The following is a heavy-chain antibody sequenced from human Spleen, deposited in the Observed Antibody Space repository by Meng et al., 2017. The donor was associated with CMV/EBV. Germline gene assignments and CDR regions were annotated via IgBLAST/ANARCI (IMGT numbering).Heavy chain of an antibody. CDR2: LSNDGREK. J-gene: IGHJ6*02. CDR1: GFTFGSYV. D-gene: IGHD4-23*01. V-gene: IGHV3-30*03. Sequence: GESLKISCAVSGFTFGSYVMHWVRQAPGKGLEWVAALSNDGREKYYADSVKGRFILSRDYSKYTLYLQMNSLRAEDTAVYYCARDNSAANRYYYGMDVWGQGTTVTVSS. CDR3: ARDNSAANRYYYGMDV.